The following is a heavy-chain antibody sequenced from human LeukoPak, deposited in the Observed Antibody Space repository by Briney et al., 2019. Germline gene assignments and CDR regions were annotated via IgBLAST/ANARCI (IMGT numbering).Heavy chain of an antibody. CDR1: GGSISSSSYY. CDR2: IYYSGST. J-gene: IGHJ4*02. D-gene: IGHD5-18*01. V-gene: IGHV4-39*01. CDR3: ARGIQSSFDY. Sequence: PSETLSLTCTVSGGSISSSSYYWGWIRQPPGKGLEWIGSIYYSGSTYYNPSPKSRVTISVDTSKNQFSLKLSSVTATDTAVYYCARGIQSSFDYWGQGTLVTVSS.